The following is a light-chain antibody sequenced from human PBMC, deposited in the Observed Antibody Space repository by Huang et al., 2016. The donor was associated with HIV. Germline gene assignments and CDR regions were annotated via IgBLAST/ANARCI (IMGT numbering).Light chain of an antibody. J-gene: IGKJ4*01. V-gene: IGKV3-15*01. CDR3: HQYNNWLLS. Sequence: EIVMTQSPATLSVSPGQRVTLSCRANRSVSTNLAWYQQRQGQAPRLLIYGSSTRATGIPARFSGSGSGTDFSLTISSLQSEDFALYYCHQYNNWLLSFGGGTRV. CDR1: RSVSTN. CDR2: GSS.